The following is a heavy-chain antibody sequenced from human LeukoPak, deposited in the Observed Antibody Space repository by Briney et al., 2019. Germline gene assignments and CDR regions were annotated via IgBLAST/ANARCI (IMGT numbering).Heavy chain of an antibody. Sequence: WASVKVSCKASGYTFTSYGISWVRQAPGQGREWMGWISAYNGNTNYAQKLQGRVTMTTDTSTSTAYMEVRSLRSNDTAVYYCAREVGRGFDYWGQGTLVTVSS. V-gene: IGHV1-18*01. CDR2: ISAYNGNT. D-gene: IGHD1-26*01. J-gene: IGHJ4*02. CDR3: AREVGRGFDY. CDR1: GYTFTSYG.